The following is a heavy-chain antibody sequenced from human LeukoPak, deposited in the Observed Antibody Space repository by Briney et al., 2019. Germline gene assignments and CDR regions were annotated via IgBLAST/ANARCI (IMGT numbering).Heavy chain of an antibody. CDR3: ARTAYYYDSSGPTWDWFDP. J-gene: IGHJ5*02. CDR1: GYSFTSYW. CDR2: IYPGDSDT. D-gene: IGHD3-22*01. V-gene: IGHV5-51*01. Sequence: GESLKISCKGSGYSFTSYWIGWVRQMPGKGLEWMGIIYPGDSDTRYSPSFQGQVTISADKSISTAYLQWSSLKASDTAMYYCARTAYYYDSSGPTWDWFDPWGQGTLVIVSS.